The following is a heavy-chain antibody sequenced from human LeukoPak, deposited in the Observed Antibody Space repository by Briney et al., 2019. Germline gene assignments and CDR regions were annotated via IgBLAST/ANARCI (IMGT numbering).Heavy chain of an antibody. D-gene: IGHD5-18*01. V-gene: IGHV1-2*02. CDR1: GYTFTGYY. CDR3: ARAPGSSGYSYGPRIDY. Sequence: ASVKVSCKASGYTFTGYYMHWVRQAPGQGLEWMGWINPNSGGTNYAQKFQGRVTMTRDTSISTAYMELSRLRSDDTAVYYCARAPGSSGYSYGPRIDYWGQGTLVTVSS. CDR2: INPNSGGT. J-gene: IGHJ4*02.